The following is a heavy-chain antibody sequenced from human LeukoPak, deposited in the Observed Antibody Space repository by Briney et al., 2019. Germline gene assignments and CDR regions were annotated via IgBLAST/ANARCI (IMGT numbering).Heavy chain of an antibody. Sequence: SETLSLTCTVSGGSISSYYWSWIRQPPGKGLEWIGYIYYSGSTNYNPSLKSRVTISVDTSKNQFSLKLSSVTAADTAVYYCAGVVTAMVAFDYWGQGTLVTVSS. CDR1: GGSISSYY. CDR2: IYYSGST. V-gene: IGHV4-59*01. CDR3: AGVVTAMVAFDY. J-gene: IGHJ4*02. D-gene: IGHD5-18*01.